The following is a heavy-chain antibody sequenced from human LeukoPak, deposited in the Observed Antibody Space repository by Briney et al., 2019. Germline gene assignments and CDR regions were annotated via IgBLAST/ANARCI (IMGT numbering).Heavy chain of an antibody. CDR2: ISSSSSYI. D-gene: IGHD1-26*01. CDR1: GFTFSSYA. J-gene: IGHJ4*02. V-gene: IGHV3-21*01. CDR3: ARGIVGATYGY. Sequence: GGSLRLSCAASGFTFSSYAMTWVRQAPGKGLEWVSSISSSSSYIYYADSVKGRFTISRDNAKNSLYLQMNSLRAEDTAVYYCARGIVGATYGYWGQGTLVTVSS.